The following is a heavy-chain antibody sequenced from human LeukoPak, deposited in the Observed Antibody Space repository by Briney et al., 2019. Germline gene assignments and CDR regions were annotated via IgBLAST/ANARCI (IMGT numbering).Heavy chain of an antibody. CDR2: ISSSSSYI. CDR1: GFTFSSYA. CDR3: ARGWVRDYDILTGSDY. Sequence: GGSLRLSCAASGFTFSSYAMSWVRQAPGKGLEWVSSISSSSSYIYYAVSVKGRFTISRDNTKNSLYLQMNSLRAEDTAVYYCARGWVRDYDILTGSDYWGQGTLVTVSS. J-gene: IGHJ4*02. D-gene: IGHD3-9*01. V-gene: IGHV3-21*01.